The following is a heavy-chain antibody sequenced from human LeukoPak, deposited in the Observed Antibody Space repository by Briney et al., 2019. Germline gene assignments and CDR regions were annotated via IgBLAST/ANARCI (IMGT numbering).Heavy chain of an antibody. D-gene: IGHD3-9*01. J-gene: IGHJ5*02. CDR1: GGTFSSYA. CDR2: IIPIFGTA. V-gene: IGHV1-69*13. CDR3: ATELRYFDWFRNNWFDP. Sequence: SVKVSCKASGGTFSSYAISWVRQAPGQGLEWMGGIIPIFGTANYAQKFQGRVTITADESTSAAYMELSSLRSEDTAVYYCATELRYFDWFRNNWFDPWGQGTLVTVSS.